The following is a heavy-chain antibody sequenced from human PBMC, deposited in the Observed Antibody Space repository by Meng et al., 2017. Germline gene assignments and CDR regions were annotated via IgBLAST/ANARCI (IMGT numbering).Heavy chain of an antibody. D-gene: IGHD2-21*01. CDR3: ASAGDDAFDI. CDR2: ISSSGSTI. V-gene: IGHV3-11*01. Sequence: GESLKISCAASGFTFSDYYMSWIRQAPGKGLEWVSYISSSGSTIYYADSVKGRFTISRDNAKNSLYLQMNSLRAEDTAVYYCASAGDDAFDIWGQGTMVTVSS. CDR1: GFTFSDYY. J-gene: IGHJ3*02.